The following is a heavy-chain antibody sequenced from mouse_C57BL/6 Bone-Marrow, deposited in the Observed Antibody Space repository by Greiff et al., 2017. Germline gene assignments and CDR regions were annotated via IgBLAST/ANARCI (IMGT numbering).Heavy chain of an antibody. CDR2: INPYNGGT. CDR3: ARVDYYGSSPSRYFDV. V-gene: IGHV1-19*01. D-gene: IGHD1-1*01. Sequence: VQLQQSGPVLVKPGASVKMSCKASGYTFTDYYMNWVKQSHGKSLEWIGVINPYNGGTSYNQKFKGKATLTVDKSSSTAYMELNSLTSEDSEVYYCARVDYYGSSPSRYFDVWGTGTTVTVSS. J-gene: IGHJ1*03. CDR1: GYTFTDYY.